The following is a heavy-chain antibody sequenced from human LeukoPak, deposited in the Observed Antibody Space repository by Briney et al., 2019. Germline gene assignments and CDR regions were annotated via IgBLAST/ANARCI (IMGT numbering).Heavy chain of an antibody. Sequence: GGSLRLSCAASGFTVSSNYMSWVRQAPGKGLEWVSVIYSGGSTYYADSVKGRFIISRDNSKNTLYLQMNRLRADDTAVYYCAREMKVAGYYGMDVWGQGTTVIVSS. CDR1: GFTVSSNY. CDR3: AREMKVAGYYGMDV. V-gene: IGHV3-66*01. CDR2: IYSGGST. D-gene: IGHD6-19*01. J-gene: IGHJ6*02.